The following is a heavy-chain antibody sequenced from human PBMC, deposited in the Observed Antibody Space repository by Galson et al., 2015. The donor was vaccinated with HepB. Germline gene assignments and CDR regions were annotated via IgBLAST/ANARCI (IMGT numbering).Heavy chain of an antibody. V-gene: IGHV3-30-3*01. CDR3: ARGINTSGRDY. Sequence: SLRLSCAASGFTFSSYAMHWVRQAPGKGLEWVAVTSYDGSNKYYADSVKGRFTISRDNSKNTLYLQMNSLRAEDTAVYYCARGINTSGRDYWGQGTLVTVSS. CDR2: TSYDGSNK. CDR1: GFTFSSYA. D-gene: IGHD6-19*01. J-gene: IGHJ4*02.